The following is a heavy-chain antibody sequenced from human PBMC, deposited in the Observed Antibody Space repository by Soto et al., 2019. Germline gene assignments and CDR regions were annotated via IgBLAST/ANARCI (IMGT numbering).Heavy chain of an antibody. Sequence: SETLSLTCTVSGGSISSGGYYWSWIRQHPGKGLEWIGYIYYSGSTYYNPSLKSRVTISVDTSKNQFSLKLSSMTAADTAVYYCARVIGSGYYYSDAFDIWGQGTMVTVSS. D-gene: IGHD3-22*01. CDR3: ARVIGSGYYYSDAFDI. CDR2: IYYSGST. V-gene: IGHV4-31*02. CDR1: GGSISSGGYY. J-gene: IGHJ3*02.